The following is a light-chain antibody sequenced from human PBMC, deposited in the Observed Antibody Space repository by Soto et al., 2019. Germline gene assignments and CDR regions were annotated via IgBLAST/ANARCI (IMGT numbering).Light chain of an antibody. CDR1: QSVSSSY. J-gene: IGKJ1*01. Sequence: EIVLTQSPGTLSLSPGERATLSCRASQSVSSSYLAWYQQKPGQAPRLLIYGASSRATGIPDRFSGSGSGTDFTLTISRLEPEDFAVYYRQQYAGSPWTFGQGTKVEIK. CDR2: GAS. CDR3: QQYAGSPWT. V-gene: IGKV3-20*01.